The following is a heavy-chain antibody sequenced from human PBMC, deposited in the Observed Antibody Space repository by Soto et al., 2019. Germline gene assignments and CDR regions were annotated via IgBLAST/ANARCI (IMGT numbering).Heavy chain of an antibody. CDR3: AREGCSSTSCYDY. CDR1: GFTFSSYS. J-gene: IGHJ4*02. D-gene: IGHD2-2*01. V-gene: IGHV3-21*01. CDR2: ISSSSSYI. Sequence: EVQLVESGGGLVKPGGSLRLSCAASGFTFSSYSMNWVRQAPGKGLEWVSSISSSSSYIYYADSVKGRFTISRDNGKNSLYLQMNSLRAEDTAVYYCAREGCSSTSCYDYWGQGTLVTVSS.